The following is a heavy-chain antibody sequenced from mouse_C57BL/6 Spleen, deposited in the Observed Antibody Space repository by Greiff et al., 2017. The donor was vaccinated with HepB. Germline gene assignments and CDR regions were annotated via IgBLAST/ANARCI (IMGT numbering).Heavy chain of an antibody. CDR3: ARGGDYDCDFDY. Sequence: QVQLKQPGAELVRPGSSVKLSCKASGYTFTSYWMHWVKQRPIQGLEWIGNIDPSDSETHYNQKFKDKATLTVDKSSSTAYMQLSSLTSEDSAVYDCARGGDYDCDFDYWGQGTTLTVSS. V-gene: IGHV1-52*01. CDR2: IDPSDSET. D-gene: IGHD2-4*01. CDR1: GYTFTSYW. J-gene: IGHJ2*01.